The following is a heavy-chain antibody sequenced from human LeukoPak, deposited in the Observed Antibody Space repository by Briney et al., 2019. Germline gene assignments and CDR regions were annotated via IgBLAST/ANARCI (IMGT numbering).Heavy chain of an antibody. Sequence: GGSLRLSRAASGFTFSSYAMSWVRQAPGKGLEWVSAISGSGGSTYYADSVKGRFTISRDNSKNTLYLQMNSLRAEDTAVYYCAKPIASRRAFDIWGQGTMVTVSS. CDR3: AKPIASRRAFDI. CDR2: ISGSGGST. V-gene: IGHV3-23*01. D-gene: IGHD1-26*01. CDR1: GFTFSSYA. J-gene: IGHJ3*02.